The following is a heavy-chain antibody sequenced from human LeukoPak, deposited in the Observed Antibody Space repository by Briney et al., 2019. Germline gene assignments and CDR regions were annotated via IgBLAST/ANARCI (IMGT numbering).Heavy chain of an antibody. V-gene: IGHV3-23*01. J-gene: IGHJ3*02. CDR3: ARRDHLNAFDI. CDR2: ISGSGGST. Sequence: GGSLRLSCAASGFTFSSYAMSWIRQAPGKGLEWVSAISGSGGSTYYADSVKGRFTISRDNSKNTLYLQMYSLRAEDTAVYYCARRDHLNAFDIWGQGTMVTVSS. D-gene: IGHD1-14*01. CDR1: GFTFSSYA.